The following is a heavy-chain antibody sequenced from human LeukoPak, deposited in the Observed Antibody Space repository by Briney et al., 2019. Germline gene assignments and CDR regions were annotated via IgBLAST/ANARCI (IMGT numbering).Heavy chain of an antibody. CDR1: GFTFSSYA. CDR2: ISNSGSDI. J-gene: IGHJ5*02. V-gene: IGHV3-48*03. D-gene: IGHD3-10*01. CDR3: ARDGRDYYGWGSYGNWFDP. Sequence: GGSLRLSCAASGFTFSSYAMNWVRQAPGKGLELVSFISNSGSDIYYADSVKGRFTISRDNAKNSLYLQMNSLRAEDTAVYYCARDGRDYYGWGSYGNWFDPWGQGTLVTVYS.